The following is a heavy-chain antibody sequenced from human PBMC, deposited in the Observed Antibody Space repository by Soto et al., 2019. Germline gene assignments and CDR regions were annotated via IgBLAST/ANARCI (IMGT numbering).Heavy chain of an antibody. V-gene: IGHV1-18*04. CDR1: GYTFTGYY. J-gene: IGHJ4*02. Sequence: ASVKVSCKASGYTFTGYYMHWVRLAPGQGLEWMGWISAYNGNTNYAQKFQGRVTMTTDTSTSTAYMELRSLRSDDTAVYYCARDFYQSSGYCDYWGQGTLVTVSS. CDR2: ISAYNGNT. CDR3: ARDFYQSSGYCDY. D-gene: IGHD3-22*01.